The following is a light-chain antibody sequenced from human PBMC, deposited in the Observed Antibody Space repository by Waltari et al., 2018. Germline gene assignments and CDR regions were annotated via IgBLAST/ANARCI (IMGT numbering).Light chain of an antibody. CDR3: SSYTTSKSWV. V-gene: IGLV2-14*01. Sequence: QSALTQPAAVSGSPGQSITISCTGTSSDVRAYNYLSWYQQTPGKAPRLIIYEVGDRPSGVSNRFSGSKSGYTAFLTISGLQAEDEADYYCSSYTTSKSWVFGGGTKLTVL. J-gene: IGLJ3*02. CDR2: EVG. CDR1: SSDVRAYNY.